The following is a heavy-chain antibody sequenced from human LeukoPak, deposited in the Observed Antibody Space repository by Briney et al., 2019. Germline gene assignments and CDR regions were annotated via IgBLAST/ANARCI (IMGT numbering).Heavy chain of an antibody. CDR2: MSGSGGRT. V-gene: IGHV3-23*01. CDR3: ARDLGQYYDTSDNWFDP. Sequence: PGGSLRLSCAASGFTFNTYAMSWVRQAPGKGLEWVSAMSGSGGRTYYADSVKGRFTISRDNSKNTLNLQMNSLRAEDTAVYYCARDLGQYYDTSDNWFDPWGQGTLVTVSS. D-gene: IGHD3-22*01. J-gene: IGHJ5*02. CDR1: GFTFNTYA.